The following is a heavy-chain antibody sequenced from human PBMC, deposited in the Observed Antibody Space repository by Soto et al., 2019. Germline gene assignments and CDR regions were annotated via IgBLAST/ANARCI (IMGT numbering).Heavy chain of an antibody. Sequence: EVQLMESGGGLVKPGGSLRLSCAASGVGFRTYGMKWLRQTPGKGPEWVSSIDSSGRNVYYADSVEGRFTTSRDNAKNSLYLQMNSLRVEDTALYFCARDESAGSSTSNWGQGTLVTVSS. J-gene: IGHJ4*02. CDR3: ARDESAGSSTSN. V-gene: IGHV3-21*01. D-gene: IGHD2-2*01. CDR2: IDSSGRNV. CDR1: GVGFRTYG.